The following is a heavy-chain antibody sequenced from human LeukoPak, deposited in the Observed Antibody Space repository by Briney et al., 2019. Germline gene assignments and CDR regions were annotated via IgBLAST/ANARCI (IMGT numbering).Heavy chain of an antibody. V-gene: IGHV3-11*04. CDR3: ARDWRDYDILTGYHVPLDY. CDR2: ISGSGRTI. Sequence: GGSLRLSCAASGFTFSDYHMSWIRQAPGKGLERVSYISGSGRTIYYADSVKGRFTISRDNTKNSLYLQMNSLRAEDTAVYHCARDWRDYDILTGYHVPLDYWGQGTLVTVSS. CDR1: GFTFSDYH. D-gene: IGHD3-9*01. J-gene: IGHJ4*02.